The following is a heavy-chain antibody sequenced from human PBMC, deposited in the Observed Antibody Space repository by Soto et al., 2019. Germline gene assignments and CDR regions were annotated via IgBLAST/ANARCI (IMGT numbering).Heavy chain of an antibody. Sequence: SETLSLTCTVSGGSISSGGYYWSWIRQHPGKGLEWIGYIYYSGSTYYNPSLKSRVTISVDTSKNQFSLKLSSVTAADTAVYYCARDRVRGVIHYYYYYGMDVCGQGTTVTVSS. V-gene: IGHV4-31*03. CDR3: ARDRVRGVIHYYYYYGMDV. J-gene: IGHJ6*02. CDR1: GGSISSGGYY. CDR2: IYYSGST. D-gene: IGHD3-10*01.